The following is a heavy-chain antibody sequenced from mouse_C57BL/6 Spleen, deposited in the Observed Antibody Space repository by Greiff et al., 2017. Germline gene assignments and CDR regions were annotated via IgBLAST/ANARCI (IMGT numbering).Heavy chain of an antibody. J-gene: IGHJ3*01. V-gene: IGHV1-15*01. CDR3: TTPHYYGSSLAWFAY. CDR1: GYTFTDYE. CDR2: IDPETGGT. Sequence: QVQLQQSGAELVRPGASVTLSCKASGYTFTDYEMHWVKQTPVHGLEWIGAIDPETGGTAYNQKFKGKAILTADKSSSTAYVELRSLTSEDSAVYYCTTPHYYGSSLAWFAYWGQGTLVTVSA. D-gene: IGHD1-1*01.